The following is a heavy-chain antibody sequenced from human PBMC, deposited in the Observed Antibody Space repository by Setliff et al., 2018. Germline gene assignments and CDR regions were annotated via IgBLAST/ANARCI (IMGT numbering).Heavy chain of an antibody. Sequence: SVKVSCKASGGTFSSYGISWVRQAPGQGLEWMGGIIPIFGTAIYAQKFQGRVTITADESTSTAYMELSSLRSEDTAVYYCATPAIAAAGTLFFDYWGQGTLVTVSS. CDR2: IIPIFGTA. D-gene: IGHD6-13*01. CDR1: GGTFSSYG. V-gene: IGHV1-69*13. J-gene: IGHJ4*02. CDR3: ATPAIAAAGTLFFDY.